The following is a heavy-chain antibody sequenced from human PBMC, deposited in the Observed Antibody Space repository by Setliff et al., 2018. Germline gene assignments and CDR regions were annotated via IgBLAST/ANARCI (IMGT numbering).Heavy chain of an antibody. J-gene: IGHJ5*02. CDR1: GASISGSAYY. Sequence: SETLSLTCNVSGASISGSAYYWGWIRQPPGKRLEWIGSVYSSGSPYYNPSLKSRVTISMDTSKNQFSLKVNSLTAADTAVYYCARHGETCNVCNWFDPWGQGILVTVSS. V-gene: IGHV4-39*07. D-gene: IGHD3-16*01. CDR3: ARHGETCNVCNWFDP. CDR2: VYSSGSP.